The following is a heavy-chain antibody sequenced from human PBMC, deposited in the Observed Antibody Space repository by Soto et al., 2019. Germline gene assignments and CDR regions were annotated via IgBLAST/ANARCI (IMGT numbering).Heavy chain of an antibody. V-gene: IGHV1-18*04. CDR1: GYTFSAYY. D-gene: IGHD6-13*01. CDR3: ARAGYYWFDP. CDR2: ISAYNGNT. Sequence: ASVKVSCKASGYTFSAYYIHWVRQAPGQGLEWMGWISAYNGNTNYAQKLQGRVTMTTDTSTSTAYMELRSLRSDDTAVYYCARAGYYWFDPWGQGTLVTVSS. J-gene: IGHJ5*02.